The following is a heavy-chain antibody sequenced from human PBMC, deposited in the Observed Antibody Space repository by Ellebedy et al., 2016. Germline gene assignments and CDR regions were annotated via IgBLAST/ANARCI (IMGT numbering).Heavy chain of an antibody. Sequence: ASVKVSXKASGYTFTSYGISWVRQAPGQGLEWMGWISPYNGNTNYAQKFQGRVTITADKSTSTAYMELSSLRSEDTAVYYCATLRRTRAYNWNEGWFDPWGQGTLVTVSS. V-gene: IGHV1-18*01. CDR1: GYTFTSYG. J-gene: IGHJ5*02. CDR3: ATLRRTRAYNWNEGWFDP. CDR2: ISPYNGNT. D-gene: IGHD1-1*01.